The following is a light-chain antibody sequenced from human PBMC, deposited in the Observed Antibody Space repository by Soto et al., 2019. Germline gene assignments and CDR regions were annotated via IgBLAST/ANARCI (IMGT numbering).Light chain of an antibody. V-gene: IGKV1-5*01. CDR3: QQYDSLWT. CDR2: GAS. CDR1: QNINTY. Sequence: DIQMTQSPSTLSASVGDRVTITCRASQNINTYLAWYQQKPGEAPKVLIYGASTLETGVPSRFSGSGSGTEFTLTISRLHPDDSATYYCQQYDSLWTFGQGTKVEI. J-gene: IGKJ1*01.